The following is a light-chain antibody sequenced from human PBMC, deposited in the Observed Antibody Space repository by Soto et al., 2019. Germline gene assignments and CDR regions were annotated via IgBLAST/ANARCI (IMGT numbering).Light chain of an antibody. CDR3: AAWDASLRAVV. CDR2: RKH. Sequence: QSVLTQSPSASGTPGQRVTISCSGSRSNIGTYTVNWYQQLPGTAPTLLIYRKHQRPSGVPDRFSGSKSGTSASLAISGRQYEDEADYYCAAWDASLRAVVFGGGTKVTVL. CDR1: RSNIGTYT. J-gene: IGLJ2*01. V-gene: IGLV1-44*01.